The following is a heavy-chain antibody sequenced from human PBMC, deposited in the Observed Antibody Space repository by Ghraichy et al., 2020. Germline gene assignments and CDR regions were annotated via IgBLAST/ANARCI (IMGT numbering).Heavy chain of an antibody. CDR3: ARHYRYSSSWYSGRWFDP. D-gene: IGHD6-13*01. CDR1: GGSFSGYY. V-gene: IGHV4-34*01. J-gene: IGHJ5*02. Sequence: SETLSLTCAVYGGSFSGYYWSWIRQPPGKGLEWIGEINHSGSTNYNPSHKSRVTISVDTSKNQFSLKLSSVTAADTAVYYCARHYRYSSSWYSGRWFDPWGQGTLVTVSS. CDR2: INHSGST.